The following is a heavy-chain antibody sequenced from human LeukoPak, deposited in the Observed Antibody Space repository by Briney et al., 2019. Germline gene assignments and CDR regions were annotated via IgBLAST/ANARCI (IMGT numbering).Heavy chain of an antibody. J-gene: IGHJ5*02. D-gene: IGHD6-13*01. V-gene: IGHV1-18*01. Sequence: ASVKVLCKASCYTFSSYGISWVRQAPGQGLEWMGWISAYNGKTKYAQKLQGRGTMTTETPTSTAYVELRSLRSDDTAVYYCPRARQQLVWANWFDPWGEGTLVSVSS. CDR3: PRARQQLVWANWFDP. CDR1: CYTFSSYG. CDR2: ISAYNGKT.